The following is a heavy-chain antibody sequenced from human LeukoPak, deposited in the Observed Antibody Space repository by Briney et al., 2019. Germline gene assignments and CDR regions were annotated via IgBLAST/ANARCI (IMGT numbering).Heavy chain of an antibody. J-gene: IGHJ4*02. D-gene: IGHD2-15*01. CDR1: GGSISSSNW. V-gene: IGHV4-4*02. CDR2: IYHSGST. CDR3: ARDYDGYCSGGSCYSFSY. Sequence: SETLSLTCAVSGGSISSSNWWSWVRQPPGKGLEWIGEIYHSGSTNYNPSLKSRVTISVDKSKNQFSLKLSSVTAADTAVYYCARDYDGYCSGGSCYSFSYWGQGTLVTVSS.